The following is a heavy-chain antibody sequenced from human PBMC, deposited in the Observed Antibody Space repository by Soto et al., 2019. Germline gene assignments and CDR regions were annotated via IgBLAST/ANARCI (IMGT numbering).Heavy chain of an antibody. Sequence: EVQLLESGGGLVQPGGSLRLSCAASGFTFSSYTMSWVRQAPGKGLEWVSAIGGSGGSTYYADSVKGRLTISRDNSKNTLYLHMNSPRAEDTAVYYCARDNYYDSSGYYSQYFFDYWGQGTLVTVSS. CDR2: IGGSGGST. V-gene: IGHV3-23*01. CDR3: ARDNYYDSSGYYSQYFFDY. J-gene: IGHJ4*02. D-gene: IGHD3-22*01. CDR1: GFTFSSYT.